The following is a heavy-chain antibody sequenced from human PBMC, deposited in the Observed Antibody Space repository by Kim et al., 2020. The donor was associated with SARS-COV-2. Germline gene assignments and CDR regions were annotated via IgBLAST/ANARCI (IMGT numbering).Heavy chain of an antibody. CDR3: ARAPIWFGELGWFDP. D-gene: IGHD3-10*01. V-gene: IGHV4-31*03. Sequence: SETLSLTCIVSGASISSGGYYWSWIRQHPGKGLEWIGYIYYSGSISYIPSYNPSLKSRVSILLDTSKNQFSLNLTSVTAADTAVYYCARAPIWFGELGWFDPWGQGTLVTVSS. CDR1: GASISSGGYY. J-gene: IGHJ5*02. CDR2: IYYSGSISYIP.